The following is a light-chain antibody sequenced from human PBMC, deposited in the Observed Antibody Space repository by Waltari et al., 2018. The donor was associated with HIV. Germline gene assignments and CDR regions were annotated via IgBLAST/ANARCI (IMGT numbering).Light chain of an antibody. CDR2: KDT. CDR3: QSADSSGSM. CDR1: ALPKQY. Sequence: SFELTQSPSVSVSPGQTAKITCSGDALPKQYAHWYQQKPGQAPVLVIYKDTERPSGIPERFSGSTSGTTITLTIRGVQTDDEADYYCQSADSSGSMFGGGTKLTVL. J-gene: IGLJ3*02. V-gene: IGLV3-25*03.